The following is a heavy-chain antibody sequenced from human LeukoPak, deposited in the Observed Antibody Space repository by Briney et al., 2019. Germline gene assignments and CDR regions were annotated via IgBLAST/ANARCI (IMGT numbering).Heavy chain of an antibody. D-gene: IGHD1-1*01. CDR3: ARDLELERNRWNYFES. Sequence: SETLSLTCTVSGGSISSFFWSWIRQPPGKGLEWIGSVHYSGDSKYNPSLKSRVSLSIDTSKQQFSLRLSSVTAADTAVYYCARDLELERNRWNYFESWGQGTLVTVSS. V-gene: IGHV4-59*01. J-gene: IGHJ4*02. CDR2: VHYSGDS. CDR1: GGSISSFF.